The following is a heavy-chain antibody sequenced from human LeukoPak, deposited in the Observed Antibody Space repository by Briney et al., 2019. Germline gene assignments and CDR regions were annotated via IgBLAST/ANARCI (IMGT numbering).Heavy chain of an antibody. CDR1: GFTFSNYG. D-gene: IGHD6-19*01. CDR3: AKDLAVDHGVLFDY. V-gene: IGHV3-30*02. Sequence: PGGSLRLSCAASGFTFSNYGMHWVRQSPGQGLEWVAFIRFDGAESFYTDSLKGRFTISRDNSKNTLYLQMNSLRAEDTAVYYCAKDLAVDHGVLFDYWGQGTLVTVSS. J-gene: IGHJ4*02. CDR2: IRFDGAES.